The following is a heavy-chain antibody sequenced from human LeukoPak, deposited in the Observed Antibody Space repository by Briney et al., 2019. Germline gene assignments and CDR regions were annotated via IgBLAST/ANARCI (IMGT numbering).Heavy chain of an antibody. D-gene: IGHD1-26*01. V-gene: IGHV3-7*01. Sequence: PGGSLRLSCAASGFTFSNYWMSWVRQAPGKGLEWVANIEQDGSERYYVDSVKGRFTISRDNAKNSLYLQMNSLGAEDTAVYYCARDKVVGATYFDYWGQGTLVTVSS. CDR2: IEQDGSER. J-gene: IGHJ4*02. CDR3: ARDKVVGATYFDY. CDR1: GFTFSNYW.